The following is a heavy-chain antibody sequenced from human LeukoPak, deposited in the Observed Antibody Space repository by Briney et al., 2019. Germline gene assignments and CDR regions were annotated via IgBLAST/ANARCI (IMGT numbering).Heavy chain of an antibody. V-gene: IGHV1-69*02. D-gene: IGHD1-26*01. CDR1: GGTFSSYT. Sequence: SSVKVSCKASGGTFSSYTISWVRQAPGQGLEWMGRIIPILGIANYAQKFQGRVTITADKSTSTAYMELSSLRSEDTAVYYCARLEWELPLDYWGQGTLVTVSS. J-gene: IGHJ4*02. CDR3: ARLEWELPLDY. CDR2: IIPILGIA.